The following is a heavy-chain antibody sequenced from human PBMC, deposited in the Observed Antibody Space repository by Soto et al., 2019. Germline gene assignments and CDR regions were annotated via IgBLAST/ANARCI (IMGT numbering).Heavy chain of an antibody. CDR3: ARAQYSSGWPLVVYYYYYMDV. D-gene: IGHD6-19*01. Sequence: GASVKVSWKAAGYTFTSYGISWGRQAPGQGLEWMGWISAYNGNTNYAQKLQGRVTMTTDTSTSTAYMELRSLRSEDTAVYYCARAQYSSGWPLVVYYYYYMDVWGKGTTVTVSS. V-gene: IGHV1-18*01. CDR2: ISAYNGNT. CDR1: GYTFTSYG. J-gene: IGHJ6*03.